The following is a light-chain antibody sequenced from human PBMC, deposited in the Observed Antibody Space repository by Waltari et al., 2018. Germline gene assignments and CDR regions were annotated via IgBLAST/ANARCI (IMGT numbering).Light chain of an antibody. Sequence: EIVLTQSQGALSLSPGETATLSCRASQSSGRTIAWYQQKPGQAPRLLSYATSTRATGIPDRFSGSGSETDFSLTIYRLEPEDFAVYYCQHYVRLPVTFGQGTKVEIK. V-gene: IGKV3-20*01. CDR2: ATS. J-gene: IGKJ1*01. CDR3: QHYVRLPVT. CDR1: QSSGRT.